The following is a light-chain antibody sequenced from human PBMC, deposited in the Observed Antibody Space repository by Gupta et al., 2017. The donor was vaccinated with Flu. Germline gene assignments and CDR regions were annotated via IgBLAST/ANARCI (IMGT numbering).Light chain of an antibody. Sequence: EIVLTQSPGTLSLSPGERATLSCRASQSVSSSYLAWYQQKPGQAPRLLISGASSRATGIPDRFSGSGSGTDFTLTISRREPEDFAVYYCQQYGSSPMITFGQGTRVEIK. CDR2: GAS. V-gene: IGKV3-20*01. CDR3: QQYGSSPMIT. J-gene: IGKJ5*01. CDR1: QSVSSSY.